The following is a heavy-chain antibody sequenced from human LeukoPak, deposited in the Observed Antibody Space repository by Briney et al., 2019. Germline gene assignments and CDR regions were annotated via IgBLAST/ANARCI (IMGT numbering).Heavy chain of an antibody. Sequence: PGGSLRLSCAASGFTFSSYSMNWVRQAPGKGLEWVTYISSSSSTIYYADSVKGRFTISRDNAKNSLYLQMNSLRDEDTAVYYCERGYYYDSSGYYYVEDWYFDLWGRGTLVTVSS. CDR3: ERGYYYDSSGYYYVEDWYFDL. V-gene: IGHV3-48*02. CDR2: ISSSSSTI. CDR1: GFTFSSYS. J-gene: IGHJ2*01. D-gene: IGHD3-22*01.